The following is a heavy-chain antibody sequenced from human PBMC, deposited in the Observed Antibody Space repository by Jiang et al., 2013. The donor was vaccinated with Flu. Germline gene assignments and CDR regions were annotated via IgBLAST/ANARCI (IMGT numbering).Heavy chain of an antibody. Sequence: QLLESGGGVVQPGTPLRLSCAASKFTFGSYAMHWVRRAPGKGLEWVAIISRDGSSTYYTPSVKGRFTISRDNSENMVFLQMNSLRVEDTAVYYCARVGDPSVYYYGSGTLWGQGTLVTVSS. D-gene: IGHD3-10*01. CDR1: KFTFGSYA. V-gene: IGHV3-30-3*01. CDR2: ISRDGSST. J-gene: IGHJ4*02. CDR3: ARVGDPSVYYYGSGTL.